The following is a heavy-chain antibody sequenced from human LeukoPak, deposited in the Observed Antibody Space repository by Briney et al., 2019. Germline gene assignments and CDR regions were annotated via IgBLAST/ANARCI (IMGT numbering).Heavy chain of an antibody. Sequence: GGSLRLSCAASGFTFSSYSMNWVRQAPGKGLEWVSYISSSSSTIYYADSVKGRFTISRDNAKNSLYLQMNSLRAEDTAVYYCARDQYYGSGSYDYWGQGTLVTVS. V-gene: IGHV3-48*01. CDR1: GFTFSSYS. D-gene: IGHD3-10*01. CDR2: ISSSSSTI. CDR3: ARDQYYGSGSYDY. J-gene: IGHJ4*02.